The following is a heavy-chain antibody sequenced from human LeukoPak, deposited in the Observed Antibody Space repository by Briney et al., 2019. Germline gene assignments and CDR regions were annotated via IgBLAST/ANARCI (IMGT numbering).Heavy chain of an antibody. D-gene: IGHD3-10*01. CDR2: ISYHGSDK. Sequence: GGSLRLSCAASGFTFSAYNMHWVRQAPGKGLEWLAVISYHGSDKYYADSVKGRFTISRDNPKNTLYLEMISLRPEDTAIYYCAKARAGTYGEFFDYWGQGALVNVSS. V-gene: IGHV3-30*01. CDR3: AKARAGTYGEFFDY. CDR1: GFTFSAYN. J-gene: IGHJ4*02.